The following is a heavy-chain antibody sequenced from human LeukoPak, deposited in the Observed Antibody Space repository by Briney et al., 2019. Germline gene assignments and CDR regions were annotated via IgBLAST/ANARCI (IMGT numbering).Heavy chain of an antibody. CDR2: IYYTGSS. V-gene: IGHV4-59*01. J-gene: IGHJ3*02. CDR1: GASITSYF. D-gene: IGHD7-27*01. CDR3: ARVGWVTGDLQGAAFDI. Sequence: PSETLSLTCTVSGASITSYFWSWLRQPPGKGLEWLGHIYYTGSSNYNPSLESRVTISLDSSKKQFSLNLSSVTAADTAVYYCARVGWVTGDLQGAAFDIWGQGTMVTVSS.